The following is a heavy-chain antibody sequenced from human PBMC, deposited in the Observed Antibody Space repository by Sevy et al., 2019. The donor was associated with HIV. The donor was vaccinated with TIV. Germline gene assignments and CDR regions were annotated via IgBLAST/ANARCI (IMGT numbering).Heavy chain of an antibody. CDR2: IKQDGSEK. J-gene: IGHJ5*02. V-gene: IGHV3-7*01. Sequence: GGSLRLSCAASGFTFSSYWMNWIRQAPGKGLEWVANIKQDGSEKYYVDSVKGRFTISRDNAKNSLYLEMNTLRAEDTAAYYSATSGGETWGQGTLVTVSS. D-gene: IGHD3-16*01. CDR3: ATSGGET. CDR1: GFTFSSYW.